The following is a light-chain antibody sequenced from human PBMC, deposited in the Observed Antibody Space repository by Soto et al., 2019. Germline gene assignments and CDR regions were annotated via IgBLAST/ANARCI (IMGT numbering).Light chain of an antibody. CDR1: SSDVGAYNY. Sequence: QSALAQPASVSGSPGQSIAISCTGTSSDVGAYNYVSWYQQHPGKAPKLIVHEVSDRPSGVSDRFSGSKSGNTASLTISGLQAEDEADYYCSSDTGAYTLVCGTGTKV. J-gene: IGLJ1*01. CDR2: EVS. CDR3: SSDTGAYTLV. V-gene: IGLV2-14*01.